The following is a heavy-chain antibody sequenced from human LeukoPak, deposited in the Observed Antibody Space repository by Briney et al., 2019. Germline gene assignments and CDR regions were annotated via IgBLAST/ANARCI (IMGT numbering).Heavy chain of an antibody. V-gene: IGHV3-33*01. J-gene: IGHJ3*02. D-gene: IGHD1-26*01. Sequence: GGSLRLSCAASGFTFSSYGMHWVRQAPGKGLEWVAVIWYDGSNKYYADSVKGRFTISRDNSKNTLYLQMNSLRAEDTAVYFCAAGAWFAAFDIWGQGTMVTVSS. CDR2: IWYDGSNK. CDR3: AAGAWFAAFDI. CDR1: GFTFSSYG.